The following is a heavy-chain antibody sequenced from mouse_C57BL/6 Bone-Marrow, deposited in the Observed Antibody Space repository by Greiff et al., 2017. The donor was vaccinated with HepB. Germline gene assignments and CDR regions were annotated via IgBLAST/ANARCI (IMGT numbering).Heavy chain of an antibody. CDR2: ISYDGSN. CDR3: ARDLV. V-gene: IGHV3-6*01. Sequence: EVKVEESGPGLVKPSQSLSLTCSVTGYSITSGYYWNWIRQFPGNKLEWMGYISYDGSNNYNPSLKNRISITRDTSKNQFFLKLNSVTTEDTATYYCARDLVWGTGTTVTVSS. CDR1: GYSITSGYY. J-gene: IGHJ1*03.